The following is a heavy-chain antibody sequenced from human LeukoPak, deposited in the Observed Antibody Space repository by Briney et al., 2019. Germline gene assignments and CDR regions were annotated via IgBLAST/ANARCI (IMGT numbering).Heavy chain of an antibody. D-gene: IGHD3-10*01. Sequence: GSLRLSCAASGFTFSSYSMNWVRQAPGKGLEWIGEIYHSGSTNYNPSLKSRVTISVDKSKNQFSLKLSSVTAADTAVYYCARFTMAQGKSFDIWGQGTMVTVSS. V-gene: IGHV4-4*02. J-gene: IGHJ3*02. CDR2: IYHSGST. CDR3: ARFTMAQGKSFDI. CDR1: GFTFSSYSM.